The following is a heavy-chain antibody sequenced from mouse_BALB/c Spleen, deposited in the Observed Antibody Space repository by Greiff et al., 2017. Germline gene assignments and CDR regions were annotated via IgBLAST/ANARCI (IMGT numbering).Heavy chain of an antibody. CDR3: ARGYRYADY. V-gene: IGHV5-17*02. J-gene: IGHJ2*01. Sequence: EVKLMESGGGLVQPGGSRKLSCAASGFTFSSFGMHWVRQAPEKGLEWVAYISSGSSTIYYADTVKGRFTISRDNPKNTLFLQMTSLRSEDTAMYYCARGYRYADYWGQGTTLTVSS. CDR2: ISSGSSTI. D-gene: IGHD2-14*01. CDR1: GFTFSSFG.